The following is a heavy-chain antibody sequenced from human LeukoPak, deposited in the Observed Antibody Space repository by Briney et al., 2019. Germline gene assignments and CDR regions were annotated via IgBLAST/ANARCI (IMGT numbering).Heavy chain of an antibody. CDR3: ARVGAIAAAGTFDY. CDR1: GYTFTSYY. V-gene: IGHV1-46*01. Sequence: ASVKVSCKASGYTFTSYYMHWVRQAPGQGLEWMGIINPSGGSTSYAQKFQGRVTMTRDTSISTAYMELSRLRSDDTAVYYCARVGAIAAAGTFDYWGQGTLVTVSS. D-gene: IGHD6-13*01. CDR2: INPSGGST. J-gene: IGHJ4*02.